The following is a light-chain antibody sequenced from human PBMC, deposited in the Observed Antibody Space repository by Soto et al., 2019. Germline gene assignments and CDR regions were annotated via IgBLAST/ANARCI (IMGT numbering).Light chain of an antibody. CDR1: QRISRW. Sequence: DIQMTQSPSTLTASVGDSVTITCRASQRISRWLAWYQQKPGKAPKVLIYDASILESGVPSRFSGSGSGTEFTLTITSLHPDDFATYYCQQYNHYLTWTFGQGTKVEIK. J-gene: IGKJ1*01. CDR3: QQYNHYLTWT. CDR2: DAS. V-gene: IGKV1-5*01.